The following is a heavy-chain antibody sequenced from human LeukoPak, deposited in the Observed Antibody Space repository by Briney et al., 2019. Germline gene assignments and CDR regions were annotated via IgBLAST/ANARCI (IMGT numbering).Heavy chain of an antibody. CDR2: IYYSGST. Sequence: PSETLSLTCSVSGGSISTYYWSWIRQPPGKGLEWIAYIYYSGSTNYNPSLRSRVTISVDTSKNQFSLKLSSVTAADTAVYYCARPYSSGWFGSFNYWGQGTLVTVSS. D-gene: IGHD6-13*01. CDR3: ARPYSSGWFGSFNY. CDR1: GGSISTYY. V-gene: IGHV4-59*08. J-gene: IGHJ4*02.